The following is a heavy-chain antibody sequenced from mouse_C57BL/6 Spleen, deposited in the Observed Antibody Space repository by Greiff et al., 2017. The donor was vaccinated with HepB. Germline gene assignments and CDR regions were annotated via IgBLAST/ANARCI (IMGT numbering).Heavy chain of an antibody. CDR3: ARGRNWDYFDY. Sequence: EVKLVESGPELVKPGASVKMSCKASGYTFTDYNMHWVKQSHGKSLEWIGYINPNNGGTSYNQKFKGKATLTVNKSSSTAYMELRSLTSEDSAVYYCARGRNWDYFDYWGQGTTLTVSS. D-gene: IGHD4-1*01. CDR2: INPNNGGT. V-gene: IGHV1-22*01. CDR1: GYTFTDYN. J-gene: IGHJ2*01.